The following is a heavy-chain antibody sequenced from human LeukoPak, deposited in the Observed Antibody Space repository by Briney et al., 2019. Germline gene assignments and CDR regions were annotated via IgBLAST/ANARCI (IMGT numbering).Heavy chain of an antibody. J-gene: IGHJ4*02. Sequence: PGGSQRLSCVASGFSFSTYDMNWVRQAPGKGLEWVSAITSTSNHINYADSVKGRFTISRDSANNSLYLQMNSLRAEDTAVYYCARVYSANGYGSGYYDYWGQGTLVTVSS. V-gene: IGHV3-21*01. CDR1: GFSFSTYD. CDR2: ITSTSNHI. CDR3: ARVYSANGYGSGYYDY. D-gene: IGHD3-10*01.